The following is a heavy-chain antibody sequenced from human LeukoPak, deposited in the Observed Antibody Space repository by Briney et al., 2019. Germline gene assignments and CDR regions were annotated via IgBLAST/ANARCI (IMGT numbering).Heavy chain of an antibody. CDR3: GRYLNY. V-gene: IGHV3-48*03. Sequence: GGSLRLSCAASGFTFSSHEMNWVRQAPGKGLEWIPHITTSGSKTYYADSVKGRFTISRDNAKSSLYLQMNSLRAEDTAVYYCGRYLNYWGQGTLVAVSS. CDR1: GFTFSSHE. CDR2: ITTSGSKT. J-gene: IGHJ4*02. D-gene: IGHD3-10*01.